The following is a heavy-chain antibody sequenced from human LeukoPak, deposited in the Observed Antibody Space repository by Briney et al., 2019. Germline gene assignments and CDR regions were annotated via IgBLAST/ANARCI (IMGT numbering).Heavy chain of an antibody. V-gene: IGHV4-34*01. D-gene: IGHD6-19*01. Sequence: TSETLSLTCAVYGGSFSGYYWSWIRQPPGKGLEWIGEINHSGSTNYNPSLKSRVTISVDTSKNQFSLKLSSVTAADTAVYYCARARIAVAGAFDIWGQGTMVTVSS. CDR2: INHSGST. CDR3: ARARIAVAGAFDI. J-gene: IGHJ3*02. CDR1: GGSFSGYY.